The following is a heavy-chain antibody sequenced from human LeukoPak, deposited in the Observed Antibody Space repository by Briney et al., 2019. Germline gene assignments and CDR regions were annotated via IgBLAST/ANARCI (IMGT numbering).Heavy chain of an antibody. Sequence: ASVKVSCKVSGYTLTELSMHWVRQAPGKGLEWMGGSDPEDGETIYAQKFQGRVTMTEDTSTDTAYMELSSLRSEDTAVYYCATGYANYYYYYGMDVWGQGTTVTVSS. CDR1: GYTLTELS. V-gene: IGHV1-24*01. CDR2: SDPEDGET. D-gene: IGHD5-12*01. CDR3: ATGYANYYYYYGMDV. J-gene: IGHJ6*02.